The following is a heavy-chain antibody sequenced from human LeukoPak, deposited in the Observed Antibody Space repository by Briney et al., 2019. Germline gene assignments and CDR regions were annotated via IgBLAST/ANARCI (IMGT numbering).Heavy chain of an antibody. V-gene: IGHV3-66*01. J-gene: IGHJ4*02. D-gene: IGHD3-16*02. CDR1: GFTVSSNY. Sequence: GASLRLSCAASGFTVSSNYMSWVRQAPGNGLEWVSVIYSGGSTYYADSVKGRFTISRDNSKNTLYLQMNSLRAEDTAVYYCASRLSFPLDYWGQGTLVTVSS. CDR2: IYSGGST. CDR3: ASRLSFPLDY.